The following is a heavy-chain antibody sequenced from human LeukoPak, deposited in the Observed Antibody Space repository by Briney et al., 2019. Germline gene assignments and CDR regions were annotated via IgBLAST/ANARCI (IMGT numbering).Heavy chain of an antibody. CDR3: AKEGNYYDSSGYQYYFDY. D-gene: IGHD3-22*01. CDR1: GFTFSSYA. CDR2: ISGSGGST. V-gene: IGHV3-23*01. Sequence: PGGSLRLSCAASGFTFSSYAMSWVRQAPGKGLEWVSAISGSGGSTYYADSVKGRFTISRDNSKNTLYLQMNSLRAEDTAVYYCAKEGNYYDSSGYQYYFDYWDQGTLVTVSS. J-gene: IGHJ4*02.